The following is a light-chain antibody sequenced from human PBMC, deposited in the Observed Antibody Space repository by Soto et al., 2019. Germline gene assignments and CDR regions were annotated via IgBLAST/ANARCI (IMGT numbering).Light chain of an antibody. CDR2: EVS. V-gene: IGLV2-14*01. J-gene: IGLJ1*01. CDR3: LSKTSTISYV. CDR1: TSDVGGYNY. Sequence: SVLTHPASVSGSPGQSIAISCTGTTSDVGGYNYVSWYQQHPGKVPKLLIHEVSNRPSGVSNRFSGSKSGNTASLTISGLQAEDEADYYCLSKTSTISYVFGTGTKVTVL.